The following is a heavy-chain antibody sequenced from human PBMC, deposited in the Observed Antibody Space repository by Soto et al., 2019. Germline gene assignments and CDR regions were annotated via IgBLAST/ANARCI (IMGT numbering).Heavy chain of an antibody. D-gene: IGHD5-12*01. J-gene: IGHJ4*02. CDR2: ISYDGSNK. CDR3: AKDPRRDGYNDLFDY. Sequence: GGSLRLSCAASGFTFSSYGMHWVRQATGKGLEWVAVISYDGSNKYYADSLKGRFTISRDNSKNTLYLQMNSLRAEDTAVYYCAKDPRRDGYNDLFDYWGQGTLVTVSS. V-gene: IGHV3-30*18. CDR1: GFTFSSYG.